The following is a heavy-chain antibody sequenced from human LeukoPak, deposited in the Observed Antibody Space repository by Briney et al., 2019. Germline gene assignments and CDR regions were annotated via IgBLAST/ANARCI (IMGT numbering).Heavy chain of an antibody. CDR3: GRDGGGVAFDI. CDR2: IIPIFGAA. D-gene: IGHD3-10*01. J-gene: IGHJ3*02. CDR1: VGTFSSYA. Sequence: ASVKVSCKASVGTFSSYAISWGRAAPGQGVGWMGRIIPIFGAANYAQTFQGTVTITADESTSTAYMELSSLRSEDTAVYYCGRDGGGVAFDIWGQGTMVTVSS. V-gene: IGHV1-69*13.